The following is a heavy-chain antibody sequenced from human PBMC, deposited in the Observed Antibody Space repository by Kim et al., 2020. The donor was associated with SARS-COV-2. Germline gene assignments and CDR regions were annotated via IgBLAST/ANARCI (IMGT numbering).Heavy chain of an antibody. CDR1: GGSISSSSYY. D-gene: IGHD5-18*01. Sequence: SETLSLTCTVSGGSISSSSYYWGWIRQPPGKGLEWIGCIYYSGSPYYNPTRKSRVTISVDTSKNQFSLKLSSVTAADTAVYYCARLQLARDYYYYGMDVWGQGTPVTVSS. CDR2: IYYSGSP. J-gene: IGHJ6*02. CDR3: ARLQLARDYYYYGMDV. V-gene: IGHV4-39*01.